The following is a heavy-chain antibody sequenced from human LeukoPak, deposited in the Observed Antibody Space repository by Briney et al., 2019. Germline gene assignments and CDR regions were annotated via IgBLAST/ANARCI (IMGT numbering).Heavy chain of an antibody. J-gene: IGHJ5*02. CDR1: GYIFTSYG. CDR3: ARDGNGYFPAGIDNWFDP. V-gene: IGHV1-18*01. Sequence: GASVKVSCKASGYIFTSYGINWVRQAPGQGLEWMGWISPSNGNTNYAQRVQGRVTMTTDTSTSAAYMELRSLRSDDTAVYYCARDGNGYFPAGIDNWFDPWGQGTLVTVSS. CDR2: ISPSNGNT. D-gene: IGHD5-24*01.